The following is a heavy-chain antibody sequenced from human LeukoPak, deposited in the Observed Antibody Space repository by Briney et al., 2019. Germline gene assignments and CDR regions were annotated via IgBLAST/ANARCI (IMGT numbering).Heavy chain of an antibody. V-gene: IGHV3-30*18. D-gene: IGHD1-26*01. J-gene: IGHJ4*02. CDR3: AKDMLGSGSSFDY. Sequence: QPGGSLRLSCAASGFTFSSYGMHWVRQAPGKELEWVAVISYDGSNKYYADSVKGRFTISRDNSKNTLYLQMNSLRAEDTAVYYCAKDMLGSGSSFDYWGQGTLVTVSS. CDR1: GFTFSSYG. CDR2: ISYDGSNK.